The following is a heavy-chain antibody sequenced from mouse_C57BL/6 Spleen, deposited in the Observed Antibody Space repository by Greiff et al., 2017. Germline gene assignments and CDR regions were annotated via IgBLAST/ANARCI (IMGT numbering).Heavy chain of an antibody. V-gene: IGHV1-72*01. CDR3: ARSGYDPRGAMDY. Sequence: QVQLQQPGAELVKPGASVKLSCKASGYTFTSYWMHWVKQRPGRGLKWIGRIDPNSGGTKYNEKFKSKATLTVDKPSSTAYMQLSSLTSEDSAVYYCARSGYDPRGAMDYWGQGTSVTVSS. CDR1: GYTFTSYW. D-gene: IGHD2-3*01. J-gene: IGHJ4*01. CDR2: IDPNSGGT.